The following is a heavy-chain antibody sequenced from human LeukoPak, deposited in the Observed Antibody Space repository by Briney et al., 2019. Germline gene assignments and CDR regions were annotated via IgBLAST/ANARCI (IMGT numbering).Heavy chain of an antibody. J-gene: IGHJ5*02. V-gene: IGHV3-74*01. CDR3: ARDTGIAVAGT. CDR1: GFTFTSYW. CDR2: INTDGSST. Sequence: PGGSLRLSCVGSGFTFTSYWMHWVRQAPGKGLVWVSRINTDGSSTSYADSVKGRFTISRDNAKNTLYLQMNSLRAEDTAVYYCARDTGIAVAGTWGQGTLVTVSS. D-gene: IGHD6-19*01.